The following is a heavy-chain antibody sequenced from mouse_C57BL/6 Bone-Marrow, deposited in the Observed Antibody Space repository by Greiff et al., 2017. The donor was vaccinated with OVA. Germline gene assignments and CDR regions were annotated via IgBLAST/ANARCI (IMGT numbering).Heavy chain of an antibody. Sequence: QVQLQQPGAELVKPGASVKLSCKASGYTFTSYWMQWVKQRPGQGLEWIGEIDPSDSYTNYTQKFKGKATLTVDTSSSTAYMQLSRLTSEDSAVYYCAREGYYGRPSYWYFDVWGTGTTVTVSS. CDR3: AREGYYGRPSYWYFDV. J-gene: IGHJ1*03. CDR1: GYTFTSYW. D-gene: IGHD1-1*01. V-gene: IGHV1-50*01. CDR2: IDPSDSYT.